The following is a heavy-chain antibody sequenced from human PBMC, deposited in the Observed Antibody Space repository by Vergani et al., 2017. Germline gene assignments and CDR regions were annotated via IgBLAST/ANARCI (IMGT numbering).Heavy chain of an antibody. CDR1: GFTFSNAW. J-gene: IGHJ6*03. V-gene: IGHV3-15*01. D-gene: IGHD5-12*01. Sequence: EMQLVESGGGLVKPVGSLRLSCAASGFTFSNAWMSWVRPAPGQGLEWVGRIKSKTDGGTTNYAAPVKGRFTISRDDSKNTLYLQMNSLKTVDTAVYYCTTDLHHRVATTRNYDYYYYKDVWGKGTTVTVSS. CDR2: IKSKTDGGTT. CDR3: TTDLHHRVATTRNYDYYYYKDV.